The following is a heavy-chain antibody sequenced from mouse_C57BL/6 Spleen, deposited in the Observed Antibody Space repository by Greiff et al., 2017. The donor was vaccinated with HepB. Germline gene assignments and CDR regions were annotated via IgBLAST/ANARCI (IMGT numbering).Heavy chain of an antibody. D-gene: IGHD1-1*01. V-gene: IGHV1-72*01. CDR3: ARAYGSTYRHYFDY. CDR2: IDPNSGGT. J-gene: IGHJ2*01. Sequence: VQLQQPGAELVKPGASVKLSCKASGYTFTSYCMHWVKQRPGRGLEWIGRIDPNSGGTKYNEKFKSKATLTVDKRSSTAYMQLSSLTSEDSAVYDRARAYGSTYRHYFDYWGQGTTLTVSS. CDR1: GYTFTSYC.